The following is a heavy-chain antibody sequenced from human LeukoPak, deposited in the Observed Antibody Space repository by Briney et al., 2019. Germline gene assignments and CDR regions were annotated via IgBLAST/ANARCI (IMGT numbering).Heavy chain of an antibody. V-gene: IGHV4-4*07. CDR1: GGSINNYY. D-gene: IGHD3-16*01. Sequence: PSETLSLTCTVSGGSINNYYWCWIRQPAGKGLERIGRIYSSGSTNYNPSLKSRITMSVDTSKNQFSLKLSSVTAADTAVYYCARQIPGDDAFDIWGQGTMVTVSS. J-gene: IGHJ3*02. CDR3: ARQIPGDDAFDI. CDR2: IYSSGST.